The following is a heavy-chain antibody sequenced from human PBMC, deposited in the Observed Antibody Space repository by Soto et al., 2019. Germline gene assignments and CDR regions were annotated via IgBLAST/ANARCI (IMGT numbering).Heavy chain of an antibody. CDR1: GVSISSGGYY. CDR3: PGGFSQITIFGVVTLDV. J-gene: IGHJ6*02. CDR2: IYYSGST. V-gene: IGHV4-31*03. D-gene: IGHD3-3*01. Sequence: SDTLSLTCSFAGVSISSGGYYWSWIRQHPGKFLEWIGYIYYSGSTYYNPSLKSRVTISVDTSKNQFSLKLSSVTAADTAVYYCPGGFSQITIFGVVTLDVWGQGTTVNVS.